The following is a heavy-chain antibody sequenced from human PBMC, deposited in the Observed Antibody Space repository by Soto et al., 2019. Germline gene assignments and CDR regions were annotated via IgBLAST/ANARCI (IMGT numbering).Heavy chain of an antibody. V-gene: IGHV3-21*01. J-gene: IGHJ4*02. Sequence: GGSLRLSCAASGFTFSSYSMNWVRQAPGKGLEWVSSISSSSSYIYYADSVKGRFTISRDNAKNSLYLQMNSLRAEDTAVYYCARDLVGFGYYFDYWGQGTLVTVSS. CDR3: ARDLVGFGYYFDY. D-gene: IGHD3-10*01. CDR2: ISSSSSYI. CDR1: GFTFSSYS.